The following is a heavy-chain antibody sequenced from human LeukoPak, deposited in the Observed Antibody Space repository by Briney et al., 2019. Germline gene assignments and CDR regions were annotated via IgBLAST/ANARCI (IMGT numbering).Heavy chain of an antibody. CDR2: INPNSGGT. Sequence: GASVKVSCKASGYTFTGYYMHWVRQAPGQGLEWMGWINPNSGGTNYAQKFQGRVTMTRDTSISTAYMELSRLRSDDTAVYYCASSHYYDSLIFDYWGQGTLVTVSS. CDR1: GYTFTGYY. J-gene: IGHJ4*02. V-gene: IGHV1-2*02. CDR3: ASSHYYDSLIFDY. D-gene: IGHD3-22*01.